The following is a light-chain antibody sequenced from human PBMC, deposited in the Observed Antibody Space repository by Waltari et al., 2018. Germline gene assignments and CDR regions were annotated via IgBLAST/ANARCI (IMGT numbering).Light chain of an antibody. Sequence: DIVMTQSPDSLAVSLGERATINRNSSQSVLYSSNNKSYLAWYQHKPGQPPKLLIYWASTRESGVPDRFSGSGSGTDFTLTISSLQAEDVAVYYCQQYYSTPWTFGQGTKVEI. J-gene: IGKJ1*01. CDR3: QQYYSTPWT. V-gene: IGKV4-1*01. CDR1: QSVLYSSNNKSY. CDR2: WAS.